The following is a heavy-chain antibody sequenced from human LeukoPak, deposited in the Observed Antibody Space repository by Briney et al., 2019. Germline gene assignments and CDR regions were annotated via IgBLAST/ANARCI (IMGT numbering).Heavy chain of an antibody. D-gene: IGHD6-13*01. J-gene: IGHJ4*02. Sequence: GGSPRLSCAASGFTFSDYYMSWIRQAPGKGLEWVSYISSSGSTIYYADSVKGRFTISRDNAKNSLYLQMNSLRAEGTAVYYCASGSWYFLMAYWGQGTLVTVSS. CDR3: ASGSWYFLMAY. V-gene: IGHV3-11*04. CDR2: ISSSGSTI. CDR1: GFTFSDYY.